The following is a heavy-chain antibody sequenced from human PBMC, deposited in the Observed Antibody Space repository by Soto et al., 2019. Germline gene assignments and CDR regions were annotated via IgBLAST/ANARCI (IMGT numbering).Heavy chain of an antibody. D-gene: IGHD6-6*01. CDR2: IYYSGST. CDR1: GGSISSGEYY. J-gene: IGHJ6*02. CDR3: ARGGAARQRNYYYYGMDV. Sequence: SETMSLTCTVSGGSISSGEYYWSWIRQPPVKGLEWIGYIYYSGSTYYNPSLKSRVTISVDTSKNQFSLKLSSVTAADTAVYYCARGGAARQRNYYYYGMDVWGQGTTVTVSS. V-gene: IGHV4-30-4*01.